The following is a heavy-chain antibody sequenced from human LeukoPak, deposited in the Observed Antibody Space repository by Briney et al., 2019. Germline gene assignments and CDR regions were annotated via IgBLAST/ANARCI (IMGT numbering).Heavy chain of an antibody. CDR2: ISSSGSYI. CDR1: GFTFSLYS. J-gene: IGHJ4*02. D-gene: IGHD1-26*01. V-gene: IGHV3-21*01. Sequence: PGGSVRLSCAASGFTFSLYSITWVRQTPGRGLEWVSSISSSGSYIYYADSVKGRFTVSRDNAKNSLSLQMNSLRAEDTAVYYCARGGHDGTYYLSYWGQGTLVTVSS. CDR3: ARGGHDGTYYLSY.